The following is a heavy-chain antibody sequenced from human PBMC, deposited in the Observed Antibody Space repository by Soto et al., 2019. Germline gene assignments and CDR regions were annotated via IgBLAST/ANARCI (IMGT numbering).Heavy chain of an antibody. CDR1: GGSISSGDYY. CDR2: IYYSGST. CDR3: ARVPNYYGSGSYGMDV. V-gene: IGHV4-30-4*01. Sequence: SETLSLTCTVSGGSISSGDYYWSWIRQPPGKGLEWIGYIYYSGSTYYNPSLKSRVTISVDTSKNQFSLKLSSVTAADTAVYYCARVPNYYGSGSYGMDVWGQGTTVTVSS. D-gene: IGHD3-10*01. J-gene: IGHJ6*02.